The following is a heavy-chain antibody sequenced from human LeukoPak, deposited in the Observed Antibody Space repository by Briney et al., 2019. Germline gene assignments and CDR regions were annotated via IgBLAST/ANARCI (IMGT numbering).Heavy chain of an antibody. V-gene: IGHV3-74*01. CDR1: GFTFSSYW. J-gene: IGHJ5*02. Sequence: GSLRLSCAASGFTFSSYWMHWVRQAPGKGLVWVSRIKSDGSSTSYAGSVKGRFTISRDNAKNTLYLQMNSLRGEDTAVYYCARDSKAIFGVVIPPGFDPWGQGTLVTVSS. D-gene: IGHD3-3*01. CDR3: ARDSKAIFGVVIPPGFDP. CDR2: IKSDGSST.